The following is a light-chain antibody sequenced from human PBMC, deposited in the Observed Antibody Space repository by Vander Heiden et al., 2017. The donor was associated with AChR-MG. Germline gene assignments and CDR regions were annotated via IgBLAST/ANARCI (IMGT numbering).Light chain of an antibody. V-gene: IGLV3-1*01. Sequence: SYKLTQPPSVSVSPGQTATITCSGHNLGDKYVSWYQQKPGQPPLLVIYQKDKRPSGNPERFSGSNSGNTATLTISGTQSVDEADFFCQAWDSRSNWVFGGGTKLTGL. CDR2: QKD. J-gene: IGLJ3*02. CDR3: QAWDSRSNWV. CDR1: NLGDKY.